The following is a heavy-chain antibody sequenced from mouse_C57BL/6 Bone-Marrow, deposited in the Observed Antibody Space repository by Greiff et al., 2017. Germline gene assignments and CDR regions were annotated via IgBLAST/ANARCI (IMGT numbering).Heavy chain of an antibody. D-gene: IGHD2-3*01. Sequence: QVQLQQSGAELVRPGTSVKVSCKASGYAFTNYLIEWVKQRPGQGLEWIGVINPGSGGTNYNEKFKGKATLTADKSSSTAYMQLSSLTSEDSAVYFCARWGLLRYCDYWGQGTTLTVSS. CDR3: ARWGLLRYCDY. CDR2: INPGSGGT. CDR1: GYAFTNYL. V-gene: IGHV1-54*01. J-gene: IGHJ2*01.